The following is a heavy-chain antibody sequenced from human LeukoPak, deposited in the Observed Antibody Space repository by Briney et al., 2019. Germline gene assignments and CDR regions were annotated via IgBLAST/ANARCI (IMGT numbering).Heavy chain of an antibody. Sequence: PGGSLRLSCAASGFTFDDYAMHWVRQAPGKGLEWVSGISWNSGSIGYADSVKGRFTISRDNAKNSLYLQMNSLRAEDTATYYCAKVAHYYYGSESYYFFEHWGQGTPVTASS. CDR3: AKVAHYYYGSESYYFFEH. D-gene: IGHD3-10*01. J-gene: IGHJ4*02. CDR1: GFTFDDYA. CDR2: ISWNSGSI. V-gene: IGHV3-9*01.